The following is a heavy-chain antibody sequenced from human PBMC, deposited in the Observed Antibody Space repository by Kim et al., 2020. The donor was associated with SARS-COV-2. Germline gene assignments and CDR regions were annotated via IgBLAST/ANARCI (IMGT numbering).Heavy chain of an antibody. CDR3: AKDGSGAYYDFWSGYFEVSGMDV. V-gene: IGHV3-9*01. J-gene: IGHJ6*02. CDR2: ISWNSGSI. Sequence: GGSLRLSCAASGFTFGDYAMHWVRQAPGKGLEWVSGISWNSGSIGYADSVKGRFTISRDNAKNSLYLQMNSLRAEDTALYYCAKDGSGAYYDFWSGYFEVSGMDVWGQGTTVTVSS. CDR1: GFTFGDYA. D-gene: IGHD3-3*01.